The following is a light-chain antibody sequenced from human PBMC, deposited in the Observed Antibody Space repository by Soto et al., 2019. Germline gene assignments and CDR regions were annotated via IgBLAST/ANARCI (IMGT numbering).Light chain of an antibody. J-gene: IGLJ1*01. CDR3: CSYAGSGPYV. Sequence: QSVLTQPASVSGSPGQSITISCTGTSSDVGSYNLVSWYQQHLGKAPKLMIYEVSKRPSGVSNRFSGSKSGNTASLTISGLQAEDEADYYCCSYAGSGPYVFGTGTKLTVL. V-gene: IGLV2-23*02. CDR1: SSDVGSYNL. CDR2: EVS.